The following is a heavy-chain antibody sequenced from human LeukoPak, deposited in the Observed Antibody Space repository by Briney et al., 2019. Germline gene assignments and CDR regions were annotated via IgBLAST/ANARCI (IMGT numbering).Heavy chain of an antibody. CDR2: IYTSGST. J-gene: IGHJ6*02. V-gene: IGHV4-61*02. Sequence: SQTLSLTCAVSGGSISSGGYSWSWIRQPAGKGLEWIGRIYTSGSTNYNPSLKSRVTMSVDTSKNQFSLKLSSVTAADTAVYYCARDGGDYGMDVWGQGTTVTVSS. CDR3: ARDGGDYGMDV. CDR1: GGSISSGGYS. D-gene: IGHD2-21*01.